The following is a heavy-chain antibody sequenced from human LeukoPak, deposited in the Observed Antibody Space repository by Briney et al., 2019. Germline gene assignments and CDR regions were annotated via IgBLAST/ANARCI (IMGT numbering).Heavy chain of an antibody. J-gene: IGHJ4*02. D-gene: IGHD3-10*01. CDR2: IFFTGRT. Sequence: KAGGSLRLSCAASGFTVSSNYMSWVRQAPGKGLEWIGQIFFTGRTDYNPSLKSRLTISIDTSKNQFSMELSSVSVADTATYFCARDRASGMDFWGQGTLVTVSS. CDR3: ARDRASGMDF. CDR1: GFTVSSNY. V-gene: IGHV4-59*06.